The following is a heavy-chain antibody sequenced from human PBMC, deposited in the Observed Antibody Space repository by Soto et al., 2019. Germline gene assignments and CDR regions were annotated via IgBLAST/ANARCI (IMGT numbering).Heavy chain of an antibody. Sequence: GASVKVSCKASGYTFTGYYMHWVRQAPGQGLEWMGWINPNSGGTNYAQKFQGWVTMTRDTSISTAYMELSRLRSDDTAAYYCAREAVAQVRYYYYGMDVWGQGTTVTVSS. CDR1: GYTFTGYY. D-gene: IGHD6-19*01. J-gene: IGHJ6*02. CDR2: INPNSGGT. CDR3: AREAVAQVRYYYYGMDV. V-gene: IGHV1-2*04.